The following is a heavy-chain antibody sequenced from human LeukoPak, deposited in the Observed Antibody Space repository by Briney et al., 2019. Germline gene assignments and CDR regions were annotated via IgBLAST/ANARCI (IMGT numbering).Heavy chain of an antibody. CDR3: AKVRGHLAYSYFDY. CDR1: GFTFSSYA. J-gene: IGHJ4*02. V-gene: IGHV3-23*01. Sequence: GGSLRLSCAASGFTFSSYARSWVRQAPGKGLEWVSAICGSGGSTYYADSVKGRLTITTDNSKNTLYPQMKSLRAEDTAVYYCAKVRGHLAYSYFDYWGQGTLVTVSS. CDR2: ICGSGGST. D-gene: IGHD2-21*01.